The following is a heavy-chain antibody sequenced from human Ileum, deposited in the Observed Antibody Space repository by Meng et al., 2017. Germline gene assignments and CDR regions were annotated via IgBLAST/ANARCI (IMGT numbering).Heavy chain of an antibody. CDR1: SGSISSNTY. CDR3: ARHGGYSQDF. J-gene: IGHJ4*02. D-gene: IGHD4-23*01. Sequence: HVRLQESGPGLVRPSGTLSLTFAVSSGSISSNTYWSWVRQPPGKGLEWIGQISHSGSAYYNPSLKSRVTMSVDKSKSQFSLMLTSVTAADTAIYYCARHGGYSQDFWGQGTLVTVSS. V-gene: IGHV4-4*02. CDR2: ISHSGSA.